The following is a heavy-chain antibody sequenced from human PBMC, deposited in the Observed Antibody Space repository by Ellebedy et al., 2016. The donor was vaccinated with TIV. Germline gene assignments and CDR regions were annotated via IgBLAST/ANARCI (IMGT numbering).Heavy chain of an antibody. V-gene: IGHV3-7*01. J-gene: IGHJ5*02. CDR3: ARRGSYGDYAVQINSWFDT. Sequence: PGGSLRLSCAASGFSFRSYWVSWVRQAPGKGLEWVANIYQDGGVQYYVDSVKGRFTISRDNADNSLFLQMNSLRAEDTAVYYCARRGSYGDYAVQINSWFDTWGRGTLVAVSS. CDR1: GFSFRSYW. D-gene: IGHD4-17*01. CDR2: IYQDGGVQ.